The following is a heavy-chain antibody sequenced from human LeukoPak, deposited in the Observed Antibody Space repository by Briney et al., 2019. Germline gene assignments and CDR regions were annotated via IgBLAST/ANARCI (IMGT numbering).Heavy chain of an antibody. J-gene: IGHJ6*03. Sequence: SGGSLRLSCAASGFTFSDYYMSWIRQAPGKGLEWVSYISSSGSTIYYADSVKGRFTISRDNAKNSLYLQMNSLRAEDTAVYYCARVSRGYSSGWYLDEHCYYMDVWGKGTTVTVSS. CDR2: ISSSGSTI. V-gene: IGHV3-11*04. CDR1: GFTFSDYY. D-gene: IGHD6-19*01. CDR3: ARVSRGYSSGWYLDEHCYYMDV.